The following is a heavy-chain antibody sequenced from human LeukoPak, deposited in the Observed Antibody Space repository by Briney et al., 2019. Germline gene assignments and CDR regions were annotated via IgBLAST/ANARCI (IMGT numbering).Heavy chain of an antibody. D-gene: IGHD2-21*02. CDR1: GYTFTSYA. CDR3: ARDRLPGVTIRGWFDP. CDR2: INTNTGNP. J-gene: IGHJ5*02. V-gene: IGHV7-4-1*02. Sequence: ASVKVSCKASGYTFTSYAMNWVRQAPGQGLEWMGWINTNTGNPTYAQGFTGRFVFSLDTSVSTAYLQISSLKAEDTAVYYCARDRLPGVTIRGWFDPWGQGTLVTVSS.